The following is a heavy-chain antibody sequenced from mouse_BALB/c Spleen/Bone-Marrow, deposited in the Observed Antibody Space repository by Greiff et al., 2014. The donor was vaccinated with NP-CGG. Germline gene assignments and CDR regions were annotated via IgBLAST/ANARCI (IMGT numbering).Heavy chain of an antibody. J-gene: IGHJ2*01. CDR1: GFSFSDYY. CDR2: ISNGGGST. CDR3: ARLGDYSYFDY. Sequence: EVKLVESGGGLVQPGGSLKLSCATSGFSFSDYYMYWIRQTPEKRLEWVAYISNGGGSTYYPDTVKGRFTISRDNAKNTLYLQMSRLKSVDTAMYYCARLGDYSYFDYWGQGTTLTVSS. V-gene: IGHV5-12*02. D-gene: IGHD1-1*01.